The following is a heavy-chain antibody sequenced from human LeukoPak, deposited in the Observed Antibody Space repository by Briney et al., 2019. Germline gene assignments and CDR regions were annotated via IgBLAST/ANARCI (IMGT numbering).Heavy chain of an antibody. CDR3: GTLGGTTSWLNF. D-gene: IGHD2-2*01. CDR1: GFTFSDYY. CDR2: ISSSGSTI. J-gene: IGHJ4*02. V-gene: IGHV3-11*01. Sequence: GGSLRLSRAASGFTFSDYYMSWIRQAPGKGLEWVSYISSSGSTIYYADSVKGRFTISRDNAKNSLYLQMNSLRAEDTAIYYCGTLGGTTSWLNFWGQGTLVTVSS.